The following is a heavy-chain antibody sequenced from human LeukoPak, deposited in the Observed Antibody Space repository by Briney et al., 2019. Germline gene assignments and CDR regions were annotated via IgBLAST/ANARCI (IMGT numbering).Heavy chain of an antibody. CDR3: AREGGFIAAAGTSSHSDY. Sequence: SETLSLTCTDSGGSISSYYWSWIRQPPGKGLEWIGYIYYSGSTNYNPSLKSRVTISVDTSKNQFSLKLSSVTAADTAVYYCAREGGFIAAAGTSSHSDYWGQGTLVTVSS. CDR2: IYYSGST. V-gene: IGHV4-59*01. J-gene: IGHJ4*02. CDR1: GGSISSYY. D-gene: IGHD6-13*01.